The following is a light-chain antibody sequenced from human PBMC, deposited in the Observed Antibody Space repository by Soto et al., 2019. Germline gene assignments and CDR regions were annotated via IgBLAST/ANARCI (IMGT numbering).Light chain of an antibody. J-gene: IGKJ1*01. CDR1: QTISSW. CDR2: KAS. Sequence: DIQMTHSPSTLSGSVGYRATITCRASQTISSWLAWYQQKPGKAPKLLIYKASTLKSGVPSRFSGSGSGTEFTLTISSLQHEDFAAYYCQQSYSSGWTFGQGTKVDIK. V-gene: IGKV1-5*03. CDR3: QQSYSSGWT.